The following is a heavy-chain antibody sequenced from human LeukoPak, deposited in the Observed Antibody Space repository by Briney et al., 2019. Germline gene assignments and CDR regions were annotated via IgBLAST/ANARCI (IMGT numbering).Heavy chain of an antibody. CDR1: GFTFSSYS. CDR2: ISSSSSCI. J-gene: IGHJ4*02. CDR3: AKDDQPGSGSYIFDY. V-gene: IGHV3-21*04. Sequence: GGSLRLSCAASGFTFSSYSMNWVRQAPGKGLEWVSSISSSSSCIYYADSVKGRFTISRDNSKNTLYLQMNSLRAEDTAVYYCAKDDQPGSGSYIFDYWGQGTLVTVSS. D-gene: IGHD3-10*01.